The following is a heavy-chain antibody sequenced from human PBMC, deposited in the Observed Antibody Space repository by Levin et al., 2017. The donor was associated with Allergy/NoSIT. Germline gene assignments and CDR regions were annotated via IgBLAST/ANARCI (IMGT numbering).Heavy chain of an antibody. Sequence: PSETLSLTCSVSGGSISDDSYYWAWVRQPPGKGLEWVGSIYYDGSAYYNPSLKTRLTISVDPSKNQFSLRVNSVTAADTAVYYCAGEPNSPYYYHYGLDVLGPGTTVTVSS. J-gene: IGHJ6*02. CDR3: AGEPNSPYYYHYGLDV. V-gene: IGHV4-39*07. CDR2: IYYDGSA. CDR1: GGSISDDSYY. D-gene: IGHD2/OR15-2a*01.